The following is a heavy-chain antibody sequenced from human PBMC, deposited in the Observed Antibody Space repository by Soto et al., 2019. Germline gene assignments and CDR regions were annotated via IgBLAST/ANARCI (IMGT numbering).Heavy chain of an antibody. D-gene: IGHD2-15*01. J-gene: IGHJ5*02. CDR1: GGTFSSYV. CDR2: IIPIFDTA. Sequence: SVKVSCKASGGTFSSYVISWVRQAPGQGLEWMGGIIPIFDTANYAQKFQGRVTITADESTSTAYMELSSLRSEDTAVYYCARDPSSGGRCYPTFNWLDASGQGTLVTVYS. V-gene: IGHV1-69*13. CDR3: ARDPSSGGRCYPTFNWLDA.